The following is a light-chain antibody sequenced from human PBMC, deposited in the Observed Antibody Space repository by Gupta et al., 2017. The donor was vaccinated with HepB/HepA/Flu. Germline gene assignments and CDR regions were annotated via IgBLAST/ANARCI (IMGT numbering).Light chain of an antibody. J-gene: IGLJ2*01. Sequence: QSALTQPASVSGSPGKSITISCPGTSSDVGGYNYVSWYQQHPGKAPKLMIYDVSNRPSGVSNRFSGSKSGNTASLTISGLQAEDEADYYCSSYTSSSTQVVFGGGTKLTVL. CDR1: SSDVGGYNY. CDR3: SSYTSSSTQVV. CDR2: DVS. V-gene: IGLV2-14*03.